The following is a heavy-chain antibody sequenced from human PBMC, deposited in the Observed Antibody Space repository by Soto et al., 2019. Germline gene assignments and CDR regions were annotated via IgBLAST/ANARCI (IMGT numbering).Heavy chain of an antibody. J-gene: IGHJ5*02. CDR1: GFTFSSYG. CDR3: AKSSGYYYGWFDP. CDR2: IWYDGSNK. Sequence: QVQLVESGGGVVQPGRSLRLSCAASGFTFSSYGMHWVRQAPGKGLEWVAVIWYDGSNKYYADSVKGRFTISRDNSKNTLYLQMNSLRAEDTAVYYCAKSSGYYYGWFDPWGQGTLVTVSS. D-gene: IGHD3-22*01. V-gene: IGHV3-33*06.